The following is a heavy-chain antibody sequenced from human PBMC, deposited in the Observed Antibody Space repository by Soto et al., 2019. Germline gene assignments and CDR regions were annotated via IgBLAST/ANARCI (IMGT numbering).Heavy chain of an antibody. CDR2: INSDGSSP. V-gene: IGHV3-74*01. CDR1: GFTFSSYW. Sequence: GGSLRLSCAASGFTFSSYWMHWVRQAPGKGLVWVSRINSDGSSPSYADPVKGRFPISRDNAKNTLYLQMNSLRAEDTAVYYCAPSVFSSGWTHEYYFDYWGQGTLVTVSS. J-gene: IGHJ4*02. D-gene: IGHD6-19*01. CDR3: APSVFSSGWTHEYYFDY.